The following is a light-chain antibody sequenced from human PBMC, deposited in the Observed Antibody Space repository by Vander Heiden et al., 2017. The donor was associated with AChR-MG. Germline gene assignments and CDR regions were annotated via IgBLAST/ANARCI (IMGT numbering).Light chain of an antibody. V-gene: IGLV2-14*01. J-gene: IGLJ1*01. CDR2: DVG. Sequence: QSALTQPASVSGSPGQSITISCTGTSSDVGGYNYVSWYQQHPGKAPKLMIYDVGDRPSGVSHRFSGSKSGNTASLTISGLQADDEADYYCNSYTSSSTYVFGPGTRVTVL. CDR1: SSDVGGYNY. CDR3: NSYTSSSTYV.